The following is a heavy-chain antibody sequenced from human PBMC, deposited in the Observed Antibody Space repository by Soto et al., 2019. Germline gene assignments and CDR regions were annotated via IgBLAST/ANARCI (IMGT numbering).Heavy chain of an antibody. CDR2: FDPEDGET. CDR3: ARSTDCSSTSCYRSRWFDP. CDR1: GYTLTELS. D-gene: IGHD2-2*02. V-gene: IGHV1-24*01. Sequence: ASVNVSCKVSGYTLTELSIHWVRQAPGKGLEWMGGFDPEDGETIYAQKFQGRVTMTEDTSTDTAYMELSSLRSEDTAVYYCARSTDCSSTSCYRSRWFDPWGQGTLVTVSS. J-gene: IGHJ5*02.